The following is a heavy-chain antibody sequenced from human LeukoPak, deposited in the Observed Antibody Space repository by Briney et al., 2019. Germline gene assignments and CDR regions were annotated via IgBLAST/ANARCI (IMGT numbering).Heavy chain of an antibody. CDR3: ARDKPFRVYAC. D-gene: IGHD2-8*01. CDR2: INHSGST. J-gene: IGHJ4*02. V-gene: IGHV4-34*01. Sequence: PSETLSLTCAVYGGSFSGYYWSWIRQPPGKGLEWIGEINHSGSTNYNPSLKSRVTISVDTSKNQFSLKLSSVTAADTAVYYCARDKPFRVYACWGQGTLVTVSS. CDR1: GGSFSGYY.